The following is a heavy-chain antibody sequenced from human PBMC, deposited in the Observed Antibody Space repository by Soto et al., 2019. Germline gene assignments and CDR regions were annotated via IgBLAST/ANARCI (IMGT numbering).Heavy chain of an antibody. CDR3: ARAGDYSNYYGMDV. J-gene: IGHJ6*02. V-gene: IGHV1-18*01. CDR1: GYTFTSYG. Sequence: ASVKVFCKASGYTFTSYGISWVRQAPGQGLEWMGWISAYNGNTNYAQKFQGRVTMTRDTSTSTVYMELSSLRSEDTAVYYCARAGDYSNYYGMDVRGQGTTVTVSS. CDR2: ISAYNGNT. D-gene: IGHD4-4*01.